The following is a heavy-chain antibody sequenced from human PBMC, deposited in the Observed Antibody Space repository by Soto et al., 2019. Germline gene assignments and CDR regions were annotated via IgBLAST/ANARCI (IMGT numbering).Heavy chain of an antibody. Sequence: GGPVRLACAASGFTFSTAWMSWVRQAPGKGMEWVGRSTSKTDGGTTDYDGHGKGRFTISRSDSKKTLYLQMNSPKTEGTALYYCNTNGDTAMVTPDAFDIWAQGTLLTVSS. V-gene: IGHV3-15*01. CDR2: STSKTDGGTT. D-gene: IGHD5-18*01. CDR1: GFTFSTAW. CDR3: NTNGDTAMVTPDAFDI. J-gene: IGHJ3*02.